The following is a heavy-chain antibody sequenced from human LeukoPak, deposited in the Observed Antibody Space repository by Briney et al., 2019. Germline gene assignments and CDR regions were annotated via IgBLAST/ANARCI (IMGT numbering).Heavy chain of an antibody. CDR1: GFTFNSYG. D-gene: IGHD6-6*01. Sequence: GGSLILSCAASGFTFNSYGMHWVRQAPGKGLEWVAVISYDGSNKYYADSVKGRFTISRDNSKNTLYLQMNSLRAEDTAVYYCAKRDDIAARYYYYGMDVWGQGTTVTVSS. J-gene: IGHJ6*02. V-gene: IGHV3-30*18. CDR2: ISYDGSNK. CDR3: AKRDDIAARYYYYGMDV.